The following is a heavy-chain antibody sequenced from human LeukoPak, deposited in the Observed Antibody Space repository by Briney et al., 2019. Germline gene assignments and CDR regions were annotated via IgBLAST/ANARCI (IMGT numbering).Heavy chain of an antibody. CDR1: GGSISSSSYY. J-gene: IGHJ4*02. CDR3: ARVKFYYDSSGYPYFDY. V-gene: IGHV4-39*07. Sequence: SETLSLTCTVSGGSISSSSYYWGWLRQPPGKGLEWLGSIYYSGSTYYNPSLKSRVTISVDTSKNQFSLKLSSVTAADTAVYYCARVKFYYDSSGYPYFDYWGQGTLVTVSS. D-gene: IGHD3-22*01. CDR2: IYYSGST.